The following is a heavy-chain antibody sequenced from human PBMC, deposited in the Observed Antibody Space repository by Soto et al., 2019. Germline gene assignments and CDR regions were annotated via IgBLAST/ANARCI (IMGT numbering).Heavy chain of an antibody. Sequence: QVQLQESGPGLVKPSQTLSLTCTVSGGSISSGGYYWSWIRQHPGKGLEWIGYIYYSGSTYYNPSLKSRVTISVDTSKNQFSLKLSSVTAADTAVYYCARDKWDPLGDYYYYYGMDVWGQGTTVTVSS. CDR3: ARDKWDPLGDYYYYYGMDV. D-gene: IGHD1-26*01. CDR2: IYYSGST. J-gene: IGHJ6*02. CDR1: GGSISSGGYY. V-gene: IGHV4-31*03.